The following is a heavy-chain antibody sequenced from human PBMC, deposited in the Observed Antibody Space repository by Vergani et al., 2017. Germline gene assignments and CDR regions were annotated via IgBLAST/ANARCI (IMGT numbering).Heavy chain of an antibody. Sequence: QVQLQESGPGLVKPSQTLSLTCTVSGGSISSGGYYWSWIRQPPGKGLEWIGEINHSGSTNYNPSPKSRVTISVDTSKNQFSLKLSSVTAADTAVYYCARGGSSSGWKRSYYYMDVWGKGTTVTVSS. CDR1: GGSISSGGYY. J-gene: IGHJ6*03. CDR3: ARGGSSSGWKRSYYYMDV. D-gene: IGHD6-19*01. CDR2: INHSGST. V-gene: IGHV4-31*03.